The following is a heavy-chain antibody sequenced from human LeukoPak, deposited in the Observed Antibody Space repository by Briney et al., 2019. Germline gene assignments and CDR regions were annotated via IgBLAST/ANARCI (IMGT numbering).Heavy chain of an antibody. Sequence: SETLSLTCTVSGGSISSSSYYWGWIRQPPGKGLEWIGSIYYSGSTYCNPSLKSRVTISVDTSKNQFSLKLSSVTAADTAVYYCARLTRRDGYNFDYWGQGTLVTVSS. V-gene: IGHV4-39*07. CDR3: ARLTRRDGYNFDY. J-gene: IGHJ4*02. D-gene: IGHD5-24*01. CDR2: IYYSGST. CDR1: GGSISSSSYY.